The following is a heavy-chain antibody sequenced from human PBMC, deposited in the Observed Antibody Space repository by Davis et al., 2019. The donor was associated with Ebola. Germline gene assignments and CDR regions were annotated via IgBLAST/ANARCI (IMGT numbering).Heavy chain of an antibody. D-gene: IGHD3/OR15-3a*01. Sequence: GESLTISCTASGFTFSSNYMSWVRQPPGKALEWVSAIYSGSDIYYADSVKGRFTISRDNSKNTVYLQINSLRAEDTAMFYCASGQTRSSSVDYWGQGTLVTVSS. CDR1: GFTFSSNY. CDR3: ASGQTRSSSVDY. J-gene: IGHJ4*02. V-gene: IGHV3-53*01. CDR2: IYSGSDI.